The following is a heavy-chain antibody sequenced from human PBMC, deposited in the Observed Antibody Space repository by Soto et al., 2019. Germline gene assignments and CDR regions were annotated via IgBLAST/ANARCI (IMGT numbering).Heavy chain of an antibody. CDR1: GFTLSDYG. V-gene: IGHV3-23*01. Sequence: EVQLLDSGGGLVQPGGSLRLSCAVSGFTLSDYGVTWVRQAPGKGLEWVSGFSGGGGGTFYADSVKGRFTISRDDSKNTAYLQMNGLGVEDTAVYYCVRWNGVGEHWGQGTLVTVSS. CDR2: FSGGGGGT. J-gene: IGHJ4*02. CDR3: VRWNGVGEH. D-gene: IGHD1-1*01.